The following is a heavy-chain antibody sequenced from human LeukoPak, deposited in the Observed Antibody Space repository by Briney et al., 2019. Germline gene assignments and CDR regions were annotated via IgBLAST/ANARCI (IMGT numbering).Heavy chain of an antibody. Sequence: SETLSLTCTVSGGSISSSSYYWGWIRQPPGKWLEWIGSIYYSGSTYYNPSLKSRVTISVDTSKNQFSLKLSSVTAADTAVYYCARVRYCSGGSCHSGGWFDPWGQGTLVTVSS. V-gene: IGHV4-39*01. CDR1: GGSISSSSYY. J-gene: IGHJ5*02. D-gene: IGHD2-15*01. CDR3: ARVRYCSGGSCHSGGWFDP. CDR2: IYYSGST.